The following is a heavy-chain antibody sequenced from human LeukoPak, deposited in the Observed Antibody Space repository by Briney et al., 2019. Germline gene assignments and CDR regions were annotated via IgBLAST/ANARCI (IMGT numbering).Heavy chain of an antibody. J-gene: IGHJ4*02. CDR1: GFAFSSYV. CDR3: AKDLSSGDTAMVLYYFDY. D-gene: IGHD5-18*01. V-gene: IGHV3-47*02. CDR2: IGTGGDT. Sequence: GGSLRLSCAASGFAFSSYVLHWVRRAPGKGPEWVSAIGTGGDTYYADSVKGRFTISRDNAKNSLYLQMNSLRAEDTALYYCAKDLSSGDTAMVLYYFDYWGQGTLVTVSS.